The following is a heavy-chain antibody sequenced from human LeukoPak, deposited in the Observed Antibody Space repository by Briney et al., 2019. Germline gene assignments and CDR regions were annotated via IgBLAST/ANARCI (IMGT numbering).Heavy chain of an antibody. Sequence: ASVKVSCKVSGYTLTELSMHWVRQAPGKGLEWMGGFDPEDGETIYAQKFQGRVTMTEDTSTDTAYMELSSLRSEDTAVYYCATGVDYGSGSPKGLLFGMDVWGQGTTVTVSS. V-gene: IGHV1-24*01. CDR3: ATGVDYGSGSPKGLLFGMDV. CDR2: FDPEDGET. D-gene: IGHD3-10*01. J-gene: IGHJ6*02. CDR1: GYTLTELS.